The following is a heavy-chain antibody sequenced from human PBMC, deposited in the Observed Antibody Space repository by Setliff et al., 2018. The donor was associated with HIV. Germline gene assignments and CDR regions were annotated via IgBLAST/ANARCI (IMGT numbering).Heavy chain of an antibody. V-gene: IGHV4-38-2*01. CDR1: GYSIGGGYY. CDR3: VRTGSSTSWGIYYYYYMDI. Sequence: SETLSLTCAVSGYSIGGGYYWGWIRQPPGKGLEWIGSIYHSGTTYYNPSLKSRVSISIDTPKNQFSLKLTSMTAADTAVYYCVRTGSSTSWGIYYYYYMDIWGKGSTVTVSS. J-gene: IGHJ6*03. CDR2: IYHSGTT. D-gene: IGHD3-10*01.